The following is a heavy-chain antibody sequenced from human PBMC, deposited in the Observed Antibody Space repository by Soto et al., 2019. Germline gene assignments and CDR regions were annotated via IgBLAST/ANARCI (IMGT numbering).Heavy chain of an antibody. D-gene: IGHD5-12*01. J-gene: IGHJ5*02. Sequence: SETLSLTCAVYGGSFSGYYWSWIRQPPGKGLEWIGEINHSGSTNYNPSLKSRVTISVDTSKNQFSLKLSSVTAADTAVYYCSRDYLDIVDMSWFDPWGQGTLVTVSS. CDR2: INHSGST. V-gene: IGHV4-34*01. CDR3: SRDYLDIVDMSWFDP. CDR1: GGSFSGYY.